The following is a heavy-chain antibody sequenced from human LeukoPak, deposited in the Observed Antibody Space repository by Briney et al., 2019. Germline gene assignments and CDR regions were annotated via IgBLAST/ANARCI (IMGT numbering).Heavy chain of an antibody. D-gene: IGHD6-13*01. CDR1: GGSISSYY. CDR3: ARDSSWSPYYYYGMDV. Sequence: SETLSLTCPVSGGSISSYYWSWIRQPPGKGLEWIGYIYYSGSTNYNPSLKSRVTISVDTSKNQFSLKLSSVTAADTAVYYCARDSSWSPYYYYGMDVWGQGTTVTVSS. CDR2: IYYSGST. J-gene: IGHJ6*02. V-gene: IGHV4-59*01.